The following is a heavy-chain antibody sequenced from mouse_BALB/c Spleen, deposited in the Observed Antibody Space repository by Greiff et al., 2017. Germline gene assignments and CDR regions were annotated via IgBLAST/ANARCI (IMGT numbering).Heavy chain of an antibody. Sequence: EVTLVESGGGLVQPGGSRKLSCAVSGFTFSSFGMHWVRQAPEKGLEWVAYISSGSSTIYYSDTVKGRFTISSDNPKNTLFLQMTSLRSEDTAMYYCARDYGSRGPFSYWGQGTLVTVSA. V-gene: IGHV5-17*02. CDR3: ARDYGSRGPFSY. CDR2: ISSGSSTI. J-gene: IGHJ3*01. D-gene: IGHD1-1*01. CDR1: GFTFSSFG.